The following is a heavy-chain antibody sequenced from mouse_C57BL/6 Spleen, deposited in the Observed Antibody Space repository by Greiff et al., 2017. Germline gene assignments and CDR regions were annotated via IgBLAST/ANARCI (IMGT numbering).Heavy chain of an antibody. CDR1: GYTFTSYW. V-gene: IGHV1-72*01. Sequence: QVQLQQPGAELVKPGASVKLSCKASGYTFTSYWMHWVKQRPGRGLEWIGRIDPNSGGTKYNEKFKSKATLTVDKPSSTAYMQLSSLTSEDSAVYYGARLTTVANYYAMDYWGQGTSVTVSS. D-gene: IGHD1-1*01. CDR2: IDPNSGGT. CDR3: ARLTTVANYYAMDY. J-gene: IGHJ4*01.